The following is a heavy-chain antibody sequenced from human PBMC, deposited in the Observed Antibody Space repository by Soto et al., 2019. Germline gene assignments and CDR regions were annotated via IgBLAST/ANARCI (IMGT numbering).Heavy chain of an antibody. V-gene: IGHV4-39*01. CDR3: ARRRGYGSGSYYPVRNYYGIDV. CDR1: GGSISSSSYY. Sequence: SETLSLTCTVSGGSISSSSYYWGWIRQPPGKGLEWIGSIYYSGSTYYNPSLKSRVTISVDTSKNQFSLKLSSVTAADTAVYYCARRRGYGSGSYYPVRNYYGIDVWGQGTTVTVS. J-gene: IGHJ6*02. D-gene: IGHD3-10*01. CDR2: IYYSGST.